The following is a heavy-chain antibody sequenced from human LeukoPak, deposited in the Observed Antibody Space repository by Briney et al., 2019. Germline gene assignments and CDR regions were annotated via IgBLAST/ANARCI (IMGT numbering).Heavy chain of an antibody. V-gene: IGHV1-18*01. CDR2: IANYTGDT. J-gene: IGHJ6*02. Sequence: ASRKVSCKASGYTFTSYAISWVRQAPGQGLEWMGWIANYTGDTNYAQNLQGRVTMTTDISTRTVYMELRSLRSDDTAVYFCAREESYGMNVWGQGTTVTVSS. CDR3: AREESYGMNV. D-gene: IGHD3-10*01. CDR1: GYTFTSYA.